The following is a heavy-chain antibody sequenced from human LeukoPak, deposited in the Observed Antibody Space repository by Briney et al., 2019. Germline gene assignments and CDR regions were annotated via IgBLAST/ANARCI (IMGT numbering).Heavy chain of an antibody. V-gene: IGHV3-48*04. J-gene: IGHJ4*02. D-gene: IGHD1-26*01. CDR3: ARERIGFDY. CDR1: GFTFSGYS. Sequence: QSGGSLRLSCEASGFTFSGYSMNWVRQAPGKGLEWASYISSGTSTIYYADSVKGRFTISRDNAKNSLYLQMNSLRAEDTAVYYCARERIGFDYWGQGTLVTVSS. CDR2: ISSGTSTI.